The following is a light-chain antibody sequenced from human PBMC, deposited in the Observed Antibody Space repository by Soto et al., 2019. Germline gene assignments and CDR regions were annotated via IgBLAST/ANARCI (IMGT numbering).Light chain of an antibody. CDR3: SSYTRAATYV. CDR2: NVS. V-gene: IGLV2-14*03. Sequence: SVVTQAASMCRSPGQSITFTCTGSSSDVGAYNYDSWYQQYRPGEAPKLIIYNVSHRPAGVSTRFSGSKSGNTAPLTISGLQTEDEADYYCSSYTRAATYVFGTGTKVTVL. J-gene: IGLJ1*01. CDR1: SSDVGAYNY.